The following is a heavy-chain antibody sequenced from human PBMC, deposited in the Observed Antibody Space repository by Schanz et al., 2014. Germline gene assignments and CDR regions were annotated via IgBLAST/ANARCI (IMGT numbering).Heavy chain of an antibody. CDR2: IGYLGDT. CDR3: ARDLEGYDGGGGGFDP. CDR1: GFTLSNSD. J-gene: IGHJ5*02. Sequence: VQLVESGGGLVQPGGSLRLSCAASGFTLSNSDMHWVRQGTGKGLEWVSTIGYLGDTYYPDSVKGRFTVSRDSGQNSLYLQMNSLRAEDTAVYYCARDLEGYDGGGGGFDPWGQGTLVTVSS. D-gene: IGHD2-21*01. V-gene: IGHV3-13*01.